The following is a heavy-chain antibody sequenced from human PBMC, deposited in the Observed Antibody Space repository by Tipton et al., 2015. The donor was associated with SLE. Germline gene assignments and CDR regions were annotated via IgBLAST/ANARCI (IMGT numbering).Heavy chain of an antibody. D-gene: IGHD2-15*01. Sequence: TLSLTCTVSGGSINSGGYYWSWIRQHPGKGLEWIGYIYYTGSTFYNPSLNSRLTISVDTSKNQFSLKLSSVTAADTAVYYCARAIDCSRGNCFSSLDSWGQGTLVAVSA. CDR1: GGSINSGGYY. V-gene: IGHV4-31*03. CDR2: IYYTGST. J-gene: IGHJ4*02. CDR3: ARAIDCSRGNCFSSLDS.